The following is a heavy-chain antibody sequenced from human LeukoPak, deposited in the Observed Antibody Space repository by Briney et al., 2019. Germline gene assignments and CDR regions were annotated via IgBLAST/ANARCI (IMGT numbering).Heavy chain of an antibody. D-gene: IGHD6-13*01. CDR1: GYSFTSYW. CDR2: IYPGDSDT. V-gene: IGHV5-51*01. Sequence: GESLKISCKGSGYSFTSYWIGWVRQMPGKGVEWIGIIYPGDSDTRYSPSFQGQVTISADKSISTAYLQWSSLKASDTAMYYCARVADPGIAAAGISPSDYWGQGTLVTVSS. CDR3: ARVADPGIAAAGISPSDY. J-gene: IGHJ4*02.